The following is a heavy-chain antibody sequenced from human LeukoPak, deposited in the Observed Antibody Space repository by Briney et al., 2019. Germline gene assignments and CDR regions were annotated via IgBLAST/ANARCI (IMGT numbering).Heavy chain of an antibody. Sequence: GGSLRLSCAASGFTFSSYNMNWVRQAPGKGLEWVAVISYNARHEYYRDSVKGRFSISRDNSKNTVSLQMDSLTIEDTAVYYCVRGGSPPTSTWSLDEWGQGTLVSVSS. V-gene: IGHV3-30*03. D-gene: IGHD2-2*01. CDR2: ISYNARHE. CDR3: VRGGSPPTSTWSLDE. CDR1: GFTFSSYN. J-gene: IGHJ4*02.